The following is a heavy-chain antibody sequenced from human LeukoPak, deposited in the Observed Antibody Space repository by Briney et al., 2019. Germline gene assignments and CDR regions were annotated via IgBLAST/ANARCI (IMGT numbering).Heavy chain of an antibody. CDR1: EFTFISYA. D-gene: IGHD6-19*01. J-gene: IGHJ4*02. CDR2: IYSGGST. CDR3: AKGGWHRVDY. Sequence: PGGSPRLSCAASEFTFISYAMSWVRQAPGKGLEWVSVIYSGGSTYYADSVKGRFTISRDSSKQTLYLQLNSLRVEDTAVYYCAKGGWHRVDYWGQGTLVTVSS. V-gene: IGHV3-66*01.